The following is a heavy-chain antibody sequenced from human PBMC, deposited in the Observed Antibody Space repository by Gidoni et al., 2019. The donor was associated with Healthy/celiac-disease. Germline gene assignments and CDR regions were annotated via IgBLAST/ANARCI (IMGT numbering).Heavy chain of an antibody. CDR2: IYTGGST. CDR3: ASGPRGVTVGHFDY. V-gene: IGHV3-66*02. D-gene: IGHD3-22*01. CDR1: GFTFSNKY. J-gene: IGHJ4*02. Sequence: EVQLVESGGGLVQPGGSLRLSCAASGFTFSNKYMSWVRQAPGKGLEWVSAIYTGGSTYYADSVEGRFTISRDNSKNTLYLQMNSLRVEDTAVYYCASGPRGVTVGHFDYWGQGTLVTVSS.